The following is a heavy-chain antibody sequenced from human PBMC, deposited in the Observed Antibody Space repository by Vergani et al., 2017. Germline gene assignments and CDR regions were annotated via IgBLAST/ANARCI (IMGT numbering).Heavy chain of an antibody. V-gene: IGHV7-4-1*02. CDR3: ARAPWGDWYFDL. CDR2: INTNTGNP. Sequence: QVQLVQSGAEVKKPGSSVQVSCKASGGTFSISAISWVRHAPAQALEFFGWINTNTGNPTYAQGFTGRFVFSLDTSVSTAYLQISSLKAEDTAVYYCARAPWGDWYFDLWGRGTLVTVSS. D-gene: IGHD7-27*01. CDR1: GGTFSISA. J-gene: IGHJ2*01.